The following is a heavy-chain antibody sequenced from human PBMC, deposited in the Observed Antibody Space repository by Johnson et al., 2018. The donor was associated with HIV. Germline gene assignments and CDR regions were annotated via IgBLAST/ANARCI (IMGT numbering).Heavy chain of an antibody. Sequence: QVQLLESGGGVVQPGRSLRLSCAASGFTFRSYGMHWVRQAPGKGLEWVAVIWYDGLNKYYADSVKGRFTISRDNSKNTLYLQMNSLRAEDTAVYYCAREEGTDILTRGDAFDIWGQGTMVTVSS. CDR2: IWYDGLNK. V-gene: IGHV3-33*01. CDR3: AREEGTDILTRGDAFDI. J-gene: IGHJ3*02. CDR1: GFTFRSYG. D-gene: IGHD3-9*01.